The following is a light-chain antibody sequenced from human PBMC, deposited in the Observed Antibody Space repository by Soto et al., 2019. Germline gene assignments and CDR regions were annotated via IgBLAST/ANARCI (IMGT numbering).Light chain of an antibody. V-gene: IGLV2-14*01. J-gene: IGLJ1*01. CDR3: SSYTSSSTLL. CDR2: EVS. Sequence: QSALTQPASVSGSPGQSITISCTGTSSDVGGYNYVSWYQQHPGKAPKLMIYEVSNRPSGVSNRFSGSKSGNTASLTISGLPAEDEADYYCSSYTSSSTLLFGTGTKLTVL. CDR1: SSDVGGYNY.